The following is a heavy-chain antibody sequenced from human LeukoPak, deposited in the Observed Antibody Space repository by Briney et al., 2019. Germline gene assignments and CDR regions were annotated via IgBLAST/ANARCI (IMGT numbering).Heavy chain of an antibody. V-gene: IGHV3-21*06. J-gene: IGHJ4*02. CDR3: AQGGATISDY. CDR2: ISGGGDNT. Sequence: PGGSLRLSCAASGFTFSDYDMSWVRQAPGKGLEWVSTISGGGDNTYYADSVKGRFTISRDNAKNSLYLQMNTLRVEDTAVYYCAQGGATISDYWGQGTLVTVSS. D-gene: IGHD5-12*01. CDR1: GFTFSDYD.